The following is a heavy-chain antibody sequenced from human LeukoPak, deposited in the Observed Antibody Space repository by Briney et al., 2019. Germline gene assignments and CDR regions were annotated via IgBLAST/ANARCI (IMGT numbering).Heavy chain of an antibody. J-gene: IGHJ4*02. CDR1: GGSISSSSYY. V-gene: IGHV4-39*01. CDR3: ARQVKGIAVAGTSGDLDY. CDR2: IYYSGST. Sequence: ASETLSLTCTVSGGSISSSSYYWGWIRQPPGKGLEWIGSIYYSGSTYYNPSLKSRVTISVDTSKNQFSLKLSSVTAADTAVYYCARQVKGIAVAGTSGDLDYWGQGTLVTVSS. D-gene: IGHD6-19*01.